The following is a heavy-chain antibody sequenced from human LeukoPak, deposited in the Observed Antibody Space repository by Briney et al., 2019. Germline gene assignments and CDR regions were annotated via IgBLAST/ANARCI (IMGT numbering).Heavy chain of an antibody. Sequence: GGSLRLSCAASGFTFGSYAMSWVRQAPGRGLEWVSAISGSGGNTYYADSVKGRFTISRDNSKNTLYLQMNSLRAEDMAVYYCAKVVISWGPTSQDYWGQGTLVTVSS. CDR2: ISGSGGNT. V-gene: IGHV3-23*01. CDR3: AKVVISWGPTSQDY. J-gene: IGHJ4*02. D-gene: IGHD6-13*01. CDR1: GFTFGSYA.